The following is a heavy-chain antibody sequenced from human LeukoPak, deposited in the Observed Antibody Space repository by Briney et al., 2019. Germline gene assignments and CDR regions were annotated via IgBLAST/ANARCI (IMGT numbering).Heavy chain of an antibody. CDR2: IIPIFGTA. CDR3: ARDPPGGRYGMGV. CDR1: GGTFSSYA. V-gene: IGHV1-69*01. J-gene: IGHJ6*04. D-gene: IGHD3-16*01. Sequence: SVKVSCKASGGTFSSYAISWVRQAPGQGLEWMGGIIPIFGTANYAQKFQGRVTITADESTSTAYMELSSLRSEDTVVYYCARDPPGGRYGMGVWGKGTTVTVSS.